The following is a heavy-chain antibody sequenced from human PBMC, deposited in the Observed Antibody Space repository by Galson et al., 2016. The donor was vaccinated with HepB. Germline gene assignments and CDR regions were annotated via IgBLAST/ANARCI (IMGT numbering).Heavy chain of an antibody. CDR1: GFTFSNYG. J-gene: IGHJ6*03. D-gene: IGHD5-18*01. Sequence: SLRLSCAASGFTFSNYGMSWVRQAPGKGLEWVSAISNSGGSTYYSDSVKGRFTISRDNSKNTLYRQMKSLSAEDTAVDYCARQGIPYYYMDVWGKGTTVTVSS. CDR3: ARQGIPYYYMDV. V-gene: IGHV3-23*01. CDR2: ISNSGGST.